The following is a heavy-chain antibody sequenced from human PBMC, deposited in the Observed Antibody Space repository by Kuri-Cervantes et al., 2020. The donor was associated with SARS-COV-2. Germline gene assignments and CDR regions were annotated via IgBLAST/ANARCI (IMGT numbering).Heavy chain of an antibody. CDR1: GFTFSSYG. CDR3: AKDSSWATYYYYMDV. CDR2: IRYDGSNK. D-gene: IGHD7-27*01. Sequence: GESLKISCAASGFTFSSYGMHWVRQAPGKGLEWVAFIRYDGSNKYYADSVRGRFTISRDSSKKTLYLQMDSLRVEDTAVYYCAKDSSWATYYYYMDVWGKGTTVTVSS. V-gene: IGHV3-30*02. J-gene: IGHJ6*03.